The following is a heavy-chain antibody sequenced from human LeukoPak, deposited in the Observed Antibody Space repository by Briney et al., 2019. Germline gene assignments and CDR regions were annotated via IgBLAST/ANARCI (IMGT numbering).Heavy chain of an antibody. CDR1: GFTFSSYW. D-gene: IGHD4-17*01. CDR3: ARSTTHPYYNYMDV. Sequence: PGGSLRLSCAASGFTFSSYWMHWVRQAPGKGLVWVSHIKTDGSSTNYAESVKGRFTTSRDNAKNTLYLQMNSLRVEDTAVYYCARSTTHPYYNYMDVWGKGTTVTLSS. CDR2: IKTDGSST. V-gene: IGHV3-74*01. J-gene: IGHJ6*03.